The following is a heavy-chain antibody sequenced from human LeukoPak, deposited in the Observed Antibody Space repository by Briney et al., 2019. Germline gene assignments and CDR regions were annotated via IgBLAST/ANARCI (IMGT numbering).Heavy chain of an antibody. CDR1: KFTFRNYA. V-gene: IGHV3-23*01. CDR2: ITDGGGST. CDR3: ARERGRGRDSPWFDY. Sequence: GGSLRLSCAASKFTFRNYAMSWVRQAPGRGLEWVAAITDGGGSTYYADSVKGRFTISRDNSKNTLDLQMTGLRAEDTAVYYCARERGRGRDSPWFDYWGQGTLVTVSS. J-gene: IGHJ4*02. D-gene: IGHD1-26*01.